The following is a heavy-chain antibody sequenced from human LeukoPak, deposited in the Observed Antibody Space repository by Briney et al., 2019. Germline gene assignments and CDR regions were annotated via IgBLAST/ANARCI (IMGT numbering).Heavy chain of an antibody. J-gene: IGHJ3*02. V-gene: IGHV3-21*01. CDR1: GFTFSSYW. D-gene: IGHD2-15*01. CDR3: ARDPGYCSGGSCYFEHI. CDR2: ISSSSSYI. Sequence: GGSLRLSCAASGFTFSSYWMHWVRQAPGKGLEWVSSISSSSSYIYYADSVKGRFTISRDNAKNSLYLQMNSLRAEDTAVYYCARDPGYCSGGSCYFEHIWGQGTMVTVSS.